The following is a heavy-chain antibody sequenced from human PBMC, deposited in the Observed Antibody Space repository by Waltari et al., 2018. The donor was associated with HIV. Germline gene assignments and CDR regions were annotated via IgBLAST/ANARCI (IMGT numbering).Heavy chain of an antibody. J-gene: IGHJ6*02. CDR3: ARQGRTKNGMDV. V-gene: IGHV5-51*01. CDR1: GYSFTSYV. Sequence: EVQLVQSGAEVKKPGAYLTISCKVVGYSFTSYVDCWVRQMPGKGLEWMGIIYPGDSDTRYSPSFQGQVTISADKSISTAYLQWSSLKASDTAMYYCARQGRTKNGMDVWGQGTTVTVSS. CDR2: IYPGDSDT.